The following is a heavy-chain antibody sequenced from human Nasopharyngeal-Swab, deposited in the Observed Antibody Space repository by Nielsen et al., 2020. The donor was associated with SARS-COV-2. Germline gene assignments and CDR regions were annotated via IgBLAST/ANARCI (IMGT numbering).Heavy chain of an antibody. CDR2: IIPIFGTA. D-gene: IGHD6-13*01. V-gene: IGHV1-69*13. Sequence: SVKVSCKASGGTFSSYAISWARQAPGQGLEWMGGIIPIFGTANYAQKFQGRVTITADESTSTAYMELSSLRSEDTAAYYCARPGGQQLANDYYYGMDVWGQGTTVTVSS. CDR1: GGTFSSYA. J-gene: IGHJ6*02. CDR3: ARPGGQQLANDYYYGMDV.